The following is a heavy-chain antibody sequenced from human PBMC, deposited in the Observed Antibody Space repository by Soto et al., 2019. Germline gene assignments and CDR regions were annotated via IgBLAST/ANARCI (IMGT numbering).Heavy chain of an antibody. Sequence: LRLSCAASGFTFSTYWMDWVRQTPGKGLEWVANINQDGSEKNYVDSVKGRFTISRDNAKTSLYLQMSSLTAEDSALYYCSRSLNSWGQGTLVTVSS. CDR1: GFTFSTYW. J-gene: IGHJ4*02. CDR2: INQDGSEK. CDR3: SRSLNS. V-gene: IGHV3-7*01.